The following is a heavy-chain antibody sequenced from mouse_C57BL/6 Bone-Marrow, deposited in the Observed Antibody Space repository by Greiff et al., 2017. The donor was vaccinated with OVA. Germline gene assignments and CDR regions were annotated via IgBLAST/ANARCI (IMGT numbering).Heavy chain of an antibody. V-gene: IGHV1-52*01. D-gene: IGHD2-1*01. CDR2: IDPSDSET. CDR3: AREGIYYGNYWYFDV. CDR1: GYTFTSYW. Sequence: MQLQQPGAELVRPGSSVKLSCKASGYTFTSYWMHWVKQRPIQGLEWIGNIDPSDSETHYNQKFKDKATLTVDKSSSTAYMQLSSLTSEDSAVYYCAREGIYYGNYWYFDVWGTGTTVTVSS. J-gene: IGHJ1*03.